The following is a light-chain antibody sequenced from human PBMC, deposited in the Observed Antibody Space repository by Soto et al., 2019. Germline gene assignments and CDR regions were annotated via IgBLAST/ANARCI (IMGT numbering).Light chain of an antibody. J-gene: IGLJ3*02. V-gene: IGLV2-11*01. Sequence: QSALTQPRSVSGSPGQSVTISCTGTSSDVGGYNYVSWYQQHPGKAPKLMIYDVSKRPSGVPDRFSGSESGNTASLTISRLQAEHEADYYCCSYGGSYTLVFGGGTKVTVL. CDR1: SSDVGGYNY. CDR3: CSYGGSYTLV. CDR2: DVS.